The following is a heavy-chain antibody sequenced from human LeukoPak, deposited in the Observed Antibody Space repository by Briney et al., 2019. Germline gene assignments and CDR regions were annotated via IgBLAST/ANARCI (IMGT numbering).Heavy chain of an antibody. Sequence: PSETLSLTCAVYGGSFSGYYWSWIRQPPGKGLEWIGEINHSGSTNYNPSLKSRVTISVDTSKNQFSLKLSSATAADTAVYYCSRGSGSYVWGQGIMVTVSS. CDR2: INHSGST. J-gene: IGHJ3*01. D-gene: IGHD1-26*01. V-gene: IGHV4-34*01. CDR1: GGSFSGYY. CDR3: SRGSGSYV.